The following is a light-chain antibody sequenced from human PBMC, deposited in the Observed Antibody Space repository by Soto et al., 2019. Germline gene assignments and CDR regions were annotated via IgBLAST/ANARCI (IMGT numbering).Light chain of an antibody. CDR3: QHYNIYSWT. V-gene: IGKV1-5*03. CDR1: QSISSS. CDR2: TAS. Sequence: DIQMTQSPSTLSASVGDRVTITCRASQSISSSLAWYQQKPGKAPKLLIYTASGLESGVPSRFRGSGSGTEFTLTISSLQPDDFATYYCQHYNIYSWTFGQGTKVEIK. J-gene: IGKJ1*01.